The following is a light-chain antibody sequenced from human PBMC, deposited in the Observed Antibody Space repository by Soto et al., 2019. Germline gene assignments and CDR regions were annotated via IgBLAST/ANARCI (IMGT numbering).Light chain of an antibody. Sequence: EIVLTQSPGTLSLSPEERATLSCRASQSVSSSYLAWYQQKPGQAPRLLIYDASTRATGIPDRISGSGSGTEFTLTISRLEPEDFAVYYCQQYGSSPWTFGQGTRVEIK. J-gene: IGKJ1*01. CDR3: QQYGSSPWT. CDR1: QSVSSSY. CDR2: DAS. V-gene: IGKV3-20*01.